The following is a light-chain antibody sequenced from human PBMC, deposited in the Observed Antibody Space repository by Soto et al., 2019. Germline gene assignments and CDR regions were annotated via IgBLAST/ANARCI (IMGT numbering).Light chain of an antibody. CDR1: QSLLHTNGHNY. Sequence: DIVMTQSPLSLPVTPGEPASISCRSSQSLLHTNGHNYLGWYLQKPGQSPQILIYLASNRAYGVPDRFSGSASGTDFTLTISGVETEDVGVYYCMQGLPTPLTFGQRTRLEIK. J-gene: IGKJ5*01. CDR3: MQGLPTPLT. V-gene: IGKV2-28*01. CDR2: LAS.